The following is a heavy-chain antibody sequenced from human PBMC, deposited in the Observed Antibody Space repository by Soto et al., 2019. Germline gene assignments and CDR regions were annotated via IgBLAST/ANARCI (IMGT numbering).Heavy chain of an antibody. J-gene: IGHJ6*03. Sequence: PGGSLRLSCAASGFTFSSYGMHWVRQAPGKGLEWVAVISYDGSNKYYADSVKGRFTISRDNSKNTLYLQMNSLRAEDTAVYYCARDYDLGLYYMDVWGKGTTVTVSS. V-gene: IGHV3-30*03. CDR1: GFTFSSYG. CDR3: ARDYDLGLYYMDV. CDR2: ISYDGSNK. D-gene: IGHD3-3*01.